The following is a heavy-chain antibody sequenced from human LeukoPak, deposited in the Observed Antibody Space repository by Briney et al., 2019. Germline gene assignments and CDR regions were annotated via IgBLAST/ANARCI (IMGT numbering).Heavy chain of an antibody. V-gene: IGHV1-2*02. CDR1: GYTFTGYY. CDR3: ARSYCGGDCYSVIFDY. Sequence: ASVKVSCKASGYTFTGYYMHWVRQAPGQGLEWMGWINPNSGGTNYAQKFQGRVTMTRDTSISTAYMELSRLRSDDTAVYYCARSYCGGDCYSVIFDYWGQGTLVTVSS. J-gene: IGHJ4*02. D-gene: IGHD2-21*02. CDR2: INPNSGGT.